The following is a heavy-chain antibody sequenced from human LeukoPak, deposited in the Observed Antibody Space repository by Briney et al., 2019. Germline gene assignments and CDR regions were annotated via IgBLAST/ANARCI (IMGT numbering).Heavy chain of an antibody. V-gene: IGHV4-61*01. CDR2: IYYSGST. J-gene: IGHJ4*02. D-gene: IGHD2-2*01. CDR3: ARGVRYCSSASCFRHFFDH. Sequence: SETLSLTCTVSGGSVSSGNYYWRWVRQPPGKGLEWIGNIYYSGSTNYSPSLKSRVATSLDTPKNQFSLRLNSVTATDTAVYYCARGVRYCSSASCFRHFFDHWGQGTLVTVSS. CDR1: GGSVSSGNYY.